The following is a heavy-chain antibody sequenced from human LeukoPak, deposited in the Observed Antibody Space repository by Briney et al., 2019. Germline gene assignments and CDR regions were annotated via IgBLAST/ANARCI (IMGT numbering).Heavy chain of an antibody. J-gene: IGHJ4*02. D-gene: IGHD2-8*01. CDR3: TTRVSFDH. CDR1: GFTFGDYA. V-gene: IGHV3-49*04. CDR2: IRSKAYGGTT. Sequence: TGGSLRLSCTASGFTFGDYAMSWVRQAPGKGLEWVGFIRSKAYGGTTEYAASVKGRFTISRDDSKSIAYLQMNSLKTEDTAVYYCTTRVSFDHWGQGTLVTVSS.